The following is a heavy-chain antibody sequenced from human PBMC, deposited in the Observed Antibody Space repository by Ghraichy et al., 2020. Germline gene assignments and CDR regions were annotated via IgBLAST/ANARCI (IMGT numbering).Heavy chain of an antibody. CDR3: AKDLRFLEWLSTTH. CDR2: ISGSGGST. J-gene: IGHJ4*02. CDR1: GFTFSSYA. Sequence: GGSLRLSCAASGFTFSSYAMSWVRQAPGKGLEWVSAISGSGGSTYYADSVKGRFTISRDNSKNTLYLQMNSLRAEDTAVYYCAKDLRFLEWLSTTHWGQGTLVTVSS. V-gene: IGHV3-23*01. D-gene: IGHD3-3*01.